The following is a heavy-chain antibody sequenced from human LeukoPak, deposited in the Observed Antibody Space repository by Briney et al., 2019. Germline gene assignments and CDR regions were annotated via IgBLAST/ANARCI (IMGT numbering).Heavy chain of an antibody. Sequence: KSSETLSLTCTVSGGSISSSGYYWGWIRQPPGKGLEWIARIYYSRRTYYNPSLKSRVTISVDTSKNQLSTKLGLLTGDTTAVYCCVILWDSRSYYGLPWFVPWGQGTMVTVSS. CDR2: IYYSRRT. D-gene: IGHD1-26*01. CDR1: GGSISSSGYY. CDR3: VILWDSRSYYGLPWFVP. V-gene: IGHV4-39*01. J-gene: IGHJ5*02.